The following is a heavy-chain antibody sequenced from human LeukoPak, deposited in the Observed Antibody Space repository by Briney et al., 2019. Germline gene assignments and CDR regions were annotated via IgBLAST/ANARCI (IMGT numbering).Heavy chain of an antibody. J-gene: IGHJ4*02. D-gene: IGHD2-21*02. CDR3: ARALVVVTAKQDY. CDR1: GFTFSSYA. CDR2: ISYDGSNK. V-gene: IGHV3-30*04. Sequence: GGSLTLSCAASGFTFSSYAMHWVPQAPGKGLEWVAVISYDGSNKYYADSVKGRFTISRDNSKNTLYLQMNSLRAEDTAVYYCARALVVVTAKQDYWGQGTLVTVSS.